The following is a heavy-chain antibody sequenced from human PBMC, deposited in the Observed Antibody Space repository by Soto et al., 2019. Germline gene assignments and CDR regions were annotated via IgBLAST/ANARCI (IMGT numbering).Heavy chain of an antibody. CDR1: RFSFSDYG. CDR2: IRDDGSAT. J-gene: IGHJ3*02. CDR3: ATSTLTDALDI. Sequence: QVQLVESGGGVVQPGGSRRLSCEASRFSFSDYGMHWVRQAPGKGLEWVALIRDDGSATYYSDSVKGRFAISRDNSKTTLYLQMNRLRAEDTAVYYCATSTLTDALDIWGQGTMVSVSS. V-gene: IGHV3-30*02. D-gene: IGHD2-15*01.